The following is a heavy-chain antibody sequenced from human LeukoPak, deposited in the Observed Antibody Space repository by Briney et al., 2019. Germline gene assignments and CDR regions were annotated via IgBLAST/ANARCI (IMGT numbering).Heavy chain of an antibody. D-gene: IGHD2-2*01. CDR1: GFTFDDYA. CDR2: ISWNGGST. J-gene: IGHJ6*03. CDR3: ARVDQQSSALYYYYYYMDV. Sequence: GGSLRLSCAASGFTFDDYAMSWVRQAPGKGLEWVSGISWNGGSTGYADSVKGRFTISRDNDKNSLYLQMNSLRVEDTALYYCARVDQQSSALYYYYYYMDVWGKGTTVTVSS. V-gene: IGHV3-20*04.